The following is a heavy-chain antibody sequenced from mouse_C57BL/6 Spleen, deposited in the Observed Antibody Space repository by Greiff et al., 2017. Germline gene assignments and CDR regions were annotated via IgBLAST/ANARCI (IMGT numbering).Heavy chain of an antibody. J-gene: IGHJ2*01. CDR3: ARWGDYGVDY. Sequence: VQLQQSGAELAKPGASVKLSCKASGYTFTSYWMHWVKQRPGQGLEWIGYINPSSGYTKYNQKFKDKATLTADKSSRTAYMQLSSLTYEDSAVYYCARWGDYGVDYWGQGTTLTVSS. CDR1: GYTFTSYW. CDR2: INPSSGYT. V-gene: IGHV1-7*01. D-gene: IGHD1-1*01.